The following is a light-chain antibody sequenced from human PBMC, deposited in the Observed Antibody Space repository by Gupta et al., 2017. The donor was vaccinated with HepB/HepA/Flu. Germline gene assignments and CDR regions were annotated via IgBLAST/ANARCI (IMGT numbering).Light chain of an antibody. CDR2: AAS. Sequence: DIQMTQSPSSLSASVGDRVTITCRASQGIRNYLAWYQQKPGKVPKLLIYAASTLQSGVPSRFSGSGSGTDFTLTISRLQPEDVATYYCQKYNSDPSTFGQGTKVEIK. J-gene: IGKJ1*01. CDR3: QKYNSDPST. CDR1: QGIRNY. V-gene: IGKV1-27*01.